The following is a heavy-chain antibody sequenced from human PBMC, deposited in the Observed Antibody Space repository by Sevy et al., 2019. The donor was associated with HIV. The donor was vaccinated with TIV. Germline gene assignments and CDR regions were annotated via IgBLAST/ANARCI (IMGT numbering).Heavy chain of an antibody. J-gene: IGHJ6*02. CDR3: TTQIQLWLRGYYYYYGMDV. D-gene: IGHD5-18*01. CDR2: IKSKTDGGTT. V-gene: IGHV3-15*01. Sequence: GGSLRLSCAASGFTFSNAWMSWVRQAPGKGLEWVGRIKSKTDGGTTEYAAPVKGRFTISRDDSKNTLYLQMNSLKTEDTAVYYCTTQIQLWLRGYYYYYGMDVWGQGTTVTVSS. CDR1: GFTFSNAW.